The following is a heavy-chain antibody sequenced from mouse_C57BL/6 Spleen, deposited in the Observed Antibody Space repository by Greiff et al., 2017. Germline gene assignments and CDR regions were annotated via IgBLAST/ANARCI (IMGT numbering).Heavy chain of an antibody. V-gene: IGHV1-82*01. CDR2: IYPGDGDT. Sequence: QVQLKESGPELVKPGASVKISCKASGYAFSSSWMNWVKQRPGKGLEWIGRIYPGDGDTNYNGKFKGKATLTADKSSSTAYMQLSSLTSEDSAVYFCARESITTVVPSFDYWGQGTTLTVSS. CDR1: GYAFSSSW. J-gene: IGHJ2*01. CDR3: ARESITTVVPSFDY. D-gene: IGHD1-1*01.